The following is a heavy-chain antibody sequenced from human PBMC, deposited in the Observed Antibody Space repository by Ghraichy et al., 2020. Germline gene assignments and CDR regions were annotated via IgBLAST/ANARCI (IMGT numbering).Heavy chain of an antibody. D-gene: IGHD2-8*01. V-gene: IGHV3-23*01. J-gene: IGHJ5*02. CDR3: AKDLGNVDQ. CDR2: ISATGISR. Sequence: GGSLRLSCAASGFSFNSHAMSWVRQAPGKGLEWVSDISATGISRNLADSVKGRFTISRDNSKNILYLQMNSLRDEDTAVYFCAKDLGNVDQWGQGTRVTVSS. CDR1: GFSFNSHA.